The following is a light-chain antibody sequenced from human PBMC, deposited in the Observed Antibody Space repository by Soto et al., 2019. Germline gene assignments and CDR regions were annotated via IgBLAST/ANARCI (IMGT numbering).Light chain of an antibody. J-gene: IGLJ1*01. V-gene: IGLV2-14*03. Sequence: QSVLTQPDYVTRSPGQSSTISSTKTSQDDGAYNYVSWCQHYPGKAPKLMIYDVSDRPSGVSNRFSGSKSVNTASLTISGLQAEDEADFYCCSYTTSSSRYVFGTGTRVTVL. CDR2: DVS. CDR1: SQDDGAYNY. CDR3: CSYTTSSSRYV.